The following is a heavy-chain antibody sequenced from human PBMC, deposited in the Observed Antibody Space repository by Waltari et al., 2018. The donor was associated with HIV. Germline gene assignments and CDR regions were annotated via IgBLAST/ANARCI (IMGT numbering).Heavy chain of an antibody. J-gene: IGHJ2*01. CDR1: GFPFSNYG. CDR3: VRDKGDSSFDWYFDV. Sequence: QVKLVDHGGGVGQQGGTSALPWAASGFPFSNYGMHWVRQTPGRGLEWLAVIWSDGTNKYYADSVKGRFTISRDNSKNTLFLQMNKLRVEDTAVYYCVRDKGDSSFDWYFDVWGRGTLVTVSS. CDR2: IWSDGTNK. V-gene: IGHV3-33*08. D-gene: IGHD1-26*01.